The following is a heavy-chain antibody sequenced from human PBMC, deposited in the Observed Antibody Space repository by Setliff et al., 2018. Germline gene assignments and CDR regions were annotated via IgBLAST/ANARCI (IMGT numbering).Heavy chain of an antibody. D-gene: IGHD6-6*01. Sequence: PSETLSLTCAASGYSISSGYYWGWIRQPPGKGLGWIGSIYHSGSTYYNPSLKSRVTISVDTSKNQFSLKLSSVTAADTAVYYCARLSSSGGFYDYYYGMDVWGQGTTVTVSS. CDR3: ARLSSSGGFYDYYYGMDV. CDR2: IYHSGST. CDR1: GYSISSGYY. V-gene: IGHV4-38-2*01. J-gene: IGHJ6*02.